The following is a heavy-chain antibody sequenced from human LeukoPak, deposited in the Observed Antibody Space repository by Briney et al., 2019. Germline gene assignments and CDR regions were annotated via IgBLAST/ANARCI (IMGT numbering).Heavy chain of an antibody. J-gene: IGHJ6*02. CDR1: GFTFSTYW. CDR2: IKQDGSEK. V-gene: IGHV3-7*01. D-gene: IGHD3-22*01. CDR3: ARYYYDNSGFSPGYGMDV. Sequence: GGSLRLSCAASGFTFSTYWMSWVRQAPGKGLEWVANIKQDGSEKYYVDSVKGRFVISRDNAKNSLYLQMNSLRAEDTAVYYCARYYYDNSGFSPGYGMDVWGQGTTVTVSS.